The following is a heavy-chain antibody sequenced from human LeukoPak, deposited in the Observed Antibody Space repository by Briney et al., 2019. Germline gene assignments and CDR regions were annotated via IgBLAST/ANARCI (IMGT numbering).Heavy chain of an antibody. J-gene: IGHJ4*02. V-gene: IGHV5-51*01. CDR3: ARRKKCGGDCYCFDY. CDR1: GYSFTSYW. D-gene: IGHD2-21*02. Sequence: GESLKISCKGSGYSFTSYWIGWVRQMPGKGLEWMGIIYPGDSDTRYSPSFQGQVTISADKSISTAYLQWSSLKASDTAMYYRARRKKCGGDCYCFDYWGQGTLVTVSS. CDR2: IYPGDSDT.